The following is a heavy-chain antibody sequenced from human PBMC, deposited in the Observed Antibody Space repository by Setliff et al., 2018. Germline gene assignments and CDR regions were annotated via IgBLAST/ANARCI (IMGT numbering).Heavy chain of an antibody. D-gene: IGHD1-26*01. V-gene: IGHV1-2*04. J-gene: IGHJ3*02. CDR1: GYTFTGYY. Sequence: ASVKVSCKASGYTFTGYYMHWVRQAPGQGLEWMGWINPNSGGTNYAQKFQGWVTMTRDTSISTAYMELSRLRSEDTAVYYCARRMWELRSDAFDIWGQGTMVTVSS. CDR2: INPNSGGT. CDR3: ARRMWELRSDAFDI.